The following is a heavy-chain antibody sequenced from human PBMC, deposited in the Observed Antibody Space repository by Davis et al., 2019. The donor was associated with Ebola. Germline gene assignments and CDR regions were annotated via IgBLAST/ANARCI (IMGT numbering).Heavy chain of an antibody. D-gene: IGHD5-12*01. Sequence: MPSETLSLTCTVSGYSINRGFTWGWIRQPPGKGLEWIGSIYHSGITNYSPSLKSRVTISADTSKNQFSLRMTSVTAADTAIYYCDNGSGLWGQGTLVTVSS. CDR2: IYHSGIT. CDR3: DNGSGL. V-gene: IGHV4-38-2*02. CDR1: GYSINRGFT. J-gene: IGHJ4*02.